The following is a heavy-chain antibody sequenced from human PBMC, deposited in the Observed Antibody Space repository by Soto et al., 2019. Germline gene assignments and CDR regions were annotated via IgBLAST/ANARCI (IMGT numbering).Heavy chain of an antibody. J-gene: IGHJ4*02. Sequence: SETLSLTCTVSGGSISSYYWSWIRQPPGKGLEWIGYIYYSGSTNYNPSLKGRFTISRDNSKNTLYLQMSSLRAEDTAVYYCVKDRRDEVRGVLTTFDYWGQGTLVTVSS. CDR2: IYYSGST. CDR3: VKDRRDEVRGVLTTFDY. V-gene: IGHV4-59*01. D-gene: IGHD3-10*01. CDR1: GGSISSYY.